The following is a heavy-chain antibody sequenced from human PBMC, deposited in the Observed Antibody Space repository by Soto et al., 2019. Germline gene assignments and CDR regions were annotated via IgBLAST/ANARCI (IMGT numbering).Heavy chain of an antibody. CDR2: IYHSGST. V-gene: IGHV4-30-2*01. J-gene: IGHJ6*02. D-gene: IGHD3-10*01. CDR1: GGSISSGGYS. CDR3: ARSTLRYSYGSGSFYGMDV. Sequence: QLQLQESGSGLVKPSQTLSLTCAVSGGSISSGGYSWSWIRQPPGKCLEWIGYIYHSGSTYYNPSLKSRVIIAVERFKNQLYLKLSSVTAADTAVYYCARSTLRYSYGSGSFYGMDVWGQGTTVTVS.